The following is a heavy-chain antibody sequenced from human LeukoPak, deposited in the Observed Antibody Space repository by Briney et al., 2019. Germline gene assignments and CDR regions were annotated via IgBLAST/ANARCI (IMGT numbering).Heavy chain of an antibody. J-gene: IGHJ3*02. CDR1: GGSVYSGAYS. V-gene: IGHV4-30-4*07. CDR3: AREHYGDAFDI. D-gene: IGHD4-17*01. CDR2: IYYSGST. Sequence: SETLSLTCDVSGGSVYSGAYSWSWIRQTPGKGLDWIGYIYYSGSTYYNPSLKSRVTISLDTSKNQFSLKLTSVTAADTAMYYCAREHYGDAFDIWGQGTMVTVSS.